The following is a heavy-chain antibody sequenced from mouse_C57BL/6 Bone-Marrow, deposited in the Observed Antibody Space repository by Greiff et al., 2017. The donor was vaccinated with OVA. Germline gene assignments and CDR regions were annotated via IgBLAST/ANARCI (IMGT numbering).Heavy chain of an antibody. CDR1: GYSITSGYD. V-gene: IGHV3-1*01. D-gene: IGHD2-1*01. Sequence: EVKLQESGPGMVKPSQSLSLTCTVTGYSITSGYDWHWIRHFPGNKLEWMGYISYSGSTNYNPSLKSRISITHDTSKNHFFLKLNSVTTEDTATYYCARDGDGNAMDYWGQGTSVTVSS. CDR3: ARDGDGNAMDY. CDR2: ISYSGST. J-gene: IGHJ4*01.